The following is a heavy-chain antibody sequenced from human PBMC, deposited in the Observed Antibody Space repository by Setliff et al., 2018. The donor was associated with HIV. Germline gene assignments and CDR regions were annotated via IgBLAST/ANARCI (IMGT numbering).Heavy chain of an antibody. CDR2: ISSSGTTI. D-gene: IGHD1-26*01. V-gene: IGHV3-11*04. Sequence: GGSLRLSCAASGFSFTDAWMSWVRQAPGKGLEWISYISSSGTTIYYADSVKGRFTISRDNAKNLLYLEMNSLRAEETAVYFCTRDRGRPDSFDIWGQGTMVTVSS. CDR3: TRDRGRPDSFDI. CDR1: GFSFTDAW. J-gene: IGHJ3*02.